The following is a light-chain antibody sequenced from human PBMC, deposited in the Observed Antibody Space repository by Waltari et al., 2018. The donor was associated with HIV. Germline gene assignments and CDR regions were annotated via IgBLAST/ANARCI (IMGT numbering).Light chain of an antibody. J-gene: IGKJ4*01. CDR2: EVP. CDR3: MQSIQLPLT. CDR1: QSLLHSARKTY. V-gene: IGKV2D-29*01. Sequence: IMLTQSPLSLPVTPGQPASISDKSSQSLLHSARKTYLYWYLQRPGQPPQPLINEVPNRFSRVPDRFSGGGSGTEFSLNISRVEAEDVGTYYCMQSIQLPLTFGGGTKVEIK.